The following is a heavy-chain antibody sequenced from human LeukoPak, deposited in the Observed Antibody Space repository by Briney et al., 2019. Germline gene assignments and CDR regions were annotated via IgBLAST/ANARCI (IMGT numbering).Heavy chain of an antibody. J-gene: IGHJ6*03. D-gene: IGHD6-13*01. CDR2: IYTSGST. Sequence: SETLSLTCTVSGGSISSYYWSWIRQPAGKGLEWIGRIYTSGSTNYNPSLKSRVTMSVDTSKNQFSLKLSSVTAADTAVYYCARDIEQQLVLGYYMDVWGKGTTVTVPS. V-gene: IGHV4-4*07. CDR1: GGSISSYY. CDR3: ARDIEQQLVLGYYMDV.